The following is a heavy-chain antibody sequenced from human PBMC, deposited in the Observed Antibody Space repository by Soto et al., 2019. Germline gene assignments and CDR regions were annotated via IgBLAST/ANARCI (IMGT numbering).Heavy chain of an antibody. V-gene: IGHV4-4*02. CDR2: IYHSGST. D-gene: IGHD3-3*01. Sequence: QVQLQESGPGLVKPSGTLSLTCAVSGGSISSSNWWSWVRQPPGKGLEWIGEIYHSGSTNYNPSLKSRVTRSVDKSNNQFSLKLSSVTAADTAVYYCARVFKAITIFGVVQYVTNYYYYGMDVCGQGTTVTVSS. J-gene: IGHJ6*02. CDR3: ARVFKAITIFGVVQYVTNYYYYGMDV. CDR1: GGSISSSNW.